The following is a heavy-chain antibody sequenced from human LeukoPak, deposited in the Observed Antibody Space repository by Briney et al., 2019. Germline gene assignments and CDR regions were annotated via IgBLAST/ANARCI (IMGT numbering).Heavy chain of an antibody. CDR1: GFTVSSNY. J-gene: IGHJ6*02. V-gene: IGHV3-53*01. CDR3: ARSMLRGVPLDV. CDR2: TYSGGST. Sequence: PGGSLRLPCAASGFTVSSNYMSWVRQAPGKGLEWVSVTYSGGSTNYADSVKGRFTVSRDTSKNTLYLQMNSLRAEDTAVYYCARSMLRGVPLDVWGQGTTVTVTS. D-gene: IGHD3-10*01.